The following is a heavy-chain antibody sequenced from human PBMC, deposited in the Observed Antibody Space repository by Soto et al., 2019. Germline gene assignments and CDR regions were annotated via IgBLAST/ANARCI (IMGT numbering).Heavy chain of an antibody. V-gene: IGHV3-66*01. CDR2: IYSGGAT. J-gene: IGHJ4*02. CDR1: GFTVSSNY. CDR3: ATDPGGGATPDY. Sequence: EVQLVESGGGLVQSGGSLRLSCAASGFTVSSNYMSWVRQAPGKGLEWVSVIYSGGATYYADPVKGRFTISRDNSKNTLFLQMNSLRAEDTAVYYCATDPGGGATPDYWGQGTLVTVSS. D-gene: IGHD1-26*01.